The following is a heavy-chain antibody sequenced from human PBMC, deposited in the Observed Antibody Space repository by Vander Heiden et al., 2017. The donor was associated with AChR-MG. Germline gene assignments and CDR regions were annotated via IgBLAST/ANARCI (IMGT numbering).Heavy chain of an antibody. D-gene: IGHD1-26*01. CDR1: GGSFSGYY. V-gene: IGHV4-34*01. J-gene: IGHJ6*03. CDR3: ARGKRMSGSYSKQCYYYYFKDV. CDR2: INHSGST. Sequence: QVQLQQWGPGLLKPSATLSLTCAVYGGSFSGYYWGWIRQPPGKELEWIGEINHSGSTNYNPSLKSRVTISVDTSKNQLSLKLSSVTAADTAVDYCARGKRMSGSYSKQCYYYYFKDVWGEATTGNV.